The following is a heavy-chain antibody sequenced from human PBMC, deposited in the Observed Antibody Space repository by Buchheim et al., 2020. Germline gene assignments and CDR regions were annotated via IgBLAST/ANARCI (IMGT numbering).Heavy chain of an antibody. D-gene: IGHD2-15*01. CDR1: GGTFSSYA. Sequence: QVQLVQSGAEVKKPGSSVKVSCKASGGTFSSYAISWVRQAPGQGLEWMGGIIPIFGTANYAQKFQGRVTMTADESTSTAYIALSSLRSEDTAAYYCARDRYKDIVVVVAATLLNYYYYGMDVWGQGTT. CDR3: ARDRYKDIVVVVAATLLNYYYYGMDV. CDR2: IIPIFGTA. V-gene: IGHV1-69*01. J-gene: IGHJ6*02.